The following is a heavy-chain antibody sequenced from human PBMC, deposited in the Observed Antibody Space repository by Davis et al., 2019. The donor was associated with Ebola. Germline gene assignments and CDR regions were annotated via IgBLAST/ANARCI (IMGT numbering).Heavy chain of an antibody. CDR3: ARRGYSYGIDV. J-gene: IGHJ6*02. V-gene: IGHV5-51*01. D-gene: IGHD5-12*01. CDR1: GYMFANYW. CDR2: IYPDDSDT. Sequence: GEALKIPCKGSGYMFANYWIGWVRQMPGKGLEWMGFIYPDDSDTRYRPSFQGHVTMSVDKSISTAYLQWSSLRASDTAIYYCARRGYSYGIDVWGQGTTVTVSS.